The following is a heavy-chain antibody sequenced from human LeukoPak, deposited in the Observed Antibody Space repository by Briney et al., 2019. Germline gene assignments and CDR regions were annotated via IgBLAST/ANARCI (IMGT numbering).Heavy chain of an antibody. V-gene: IGHV3-13*01. CDR1: GFTFSSYD. CDR3: AKEIVVPAANP. Sequence: PGGSLRLSCAASGFTFSSYDLHWVRQPTGKTLEWVSAISTAGDTYYPGSVKGRFTISRDNSKNTLYLQMNSLRTEDTAVYYCAKEIVVPAANPWGQGTLVTVSS. CDR2: ISTAGDT. J-gene: IGHJ5*02. D-gene: IGHD2-2*01.